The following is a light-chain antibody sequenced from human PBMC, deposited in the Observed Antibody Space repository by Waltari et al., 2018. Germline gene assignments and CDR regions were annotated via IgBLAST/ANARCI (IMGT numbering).Light chain of an antibody. Sequence: DIVLTQSPATLSLSPGERATLSCRASQSVSSYLAWYQQKPGQAPRLLIYDASNRATGIPARFSGSGSGTDFTLTISSLEPEDFAVYYGQQRSNWLTFGGGTKVEIK. CDR3: QQRSNWLT. CDR2: DAS. CDR1: QSVSSY. J-gene: IGKJ4*01. V-gene: IGKV3-11*01.